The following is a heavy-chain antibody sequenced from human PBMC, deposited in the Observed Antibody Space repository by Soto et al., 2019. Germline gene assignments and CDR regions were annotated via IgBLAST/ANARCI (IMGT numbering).Heavy chain of an antibody. Sequence: EVQLLESGGGLVQPGGSLRLTCVGSGFTFRNQDMRWVRQAPGKGLDWVSGISGCGGVTYYADSVKGRFTISRDNSKNTLYLQMNNLRANDTAVYYCAKDRQFRSYYESAGHYNDWGQGTLVTVSS. CDR3: AKDRQFRSYYESAGHYND. D-gene: IGHD3-22*01. J-gene: IGHJ4*02. CDR1: GFTFRNQD. V-gene: IGHV3-23*01. CDR2: ISGCGGVT.